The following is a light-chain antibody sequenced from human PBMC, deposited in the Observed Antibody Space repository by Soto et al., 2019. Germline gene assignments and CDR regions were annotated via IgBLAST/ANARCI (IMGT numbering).Light chain of an antibody. CDR2: EVS. V-gene: IGKV3-15*01. J-gene: IGKJ5*01. CDR1: QSVSSN. Sequence: EIVMTQSPATLSVSPGERATLSCRASQSVSSNLAWYQQKPGQSPQLLIYEVSTRVSGVPDRFSGSGSGTDFTLEISRVETDDVGIYYCMQSTQLPPTFGQGTRLGIE. CDR3: MQSTQLPPT.